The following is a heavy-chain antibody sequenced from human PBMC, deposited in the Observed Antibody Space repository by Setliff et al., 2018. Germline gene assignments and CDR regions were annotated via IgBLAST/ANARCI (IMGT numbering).Heavy chain of an antibody. D-gene: IGHD7-27*01. V-gene: IGHV3-7*01. Sequence: GSLRLSCTASGLSYINDWVSWVRQAPGKGLEWLASINPHGSEKYYADSVKGRFTISRDNAKNTLYLQMNSLRGEDTAVYFCASIDWGENFYNMDVWGKGTTVTVSS. CDR2: INPHGSEK. J-gene: IGHJ6*03. CDR1: GLSYINDW. CDR3: ASIDWGENFYNMDV.